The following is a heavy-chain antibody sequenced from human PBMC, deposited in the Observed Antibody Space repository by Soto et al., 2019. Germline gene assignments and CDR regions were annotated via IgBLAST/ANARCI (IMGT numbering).Heavy chain of an antibody. J-gene: IGHJ4*02. CDR2: IFSSGES. V-gene: IGHV3-53*01. Sequence: LRLSCAASGFTVSSTYMSWVRQAPGKGLEWVSIIFSSGESFYADSVKGRFTISRDSSDNTVYLQMNSLKAEDTAVYYCARGGIGMVRTFDHWGQGTLVTVS. CDR3: ARGGIGMVRTFDH. D-gene: IGHD3-10*01. CDR1: GFTVSSTY.